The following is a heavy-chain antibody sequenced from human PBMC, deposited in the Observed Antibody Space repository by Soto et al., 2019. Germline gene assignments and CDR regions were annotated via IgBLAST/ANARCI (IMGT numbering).Heavy chain of an antibody. J-gene: IGHJ6*02. CDR3: ARGSGDCSSTSCYVYYYYYGMDV. CDR1: VLTVISYA. CDR2: ISYDGSNK. V-gene: IGHV3-30-3*01. D-gene: IGHD2-2*01. Sequence: GPALRLSCAPSVLTVISYAMHRVRQAPGKGLEWVAVISYDGSNKYYADSVKGRFTISRDNSKNTLYLQMNSLRAEDTAVYYCARGSGDCSSTSCYVYYYYYGMDVWGQGTTVTVSS.